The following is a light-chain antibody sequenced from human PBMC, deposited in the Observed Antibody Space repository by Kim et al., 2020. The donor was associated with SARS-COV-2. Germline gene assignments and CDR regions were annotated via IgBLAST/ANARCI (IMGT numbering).Light chain of an antibody. Sequence: ASVGDRVTITCRASQSVSRYLNWYQQKSGKAPKVLRHSISSLQNGVSSRFSGSGSGTDFTLTISNLQPEDSATYYCQQTYSIPLTFGGGTKVDIK. CDR1: QSVSRY. CDR2: SIS. J-gene: IGKJ4*01. V-gene: IGKV1-39*01. CDR3: QQTYSIPLT.